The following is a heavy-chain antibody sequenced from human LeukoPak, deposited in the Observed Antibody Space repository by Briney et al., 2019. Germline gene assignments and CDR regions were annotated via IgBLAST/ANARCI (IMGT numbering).Heavy chain of an antibody. CDR2: IIPIFGTA. CDR1: GYTFTSYG. V-gene: IGHV1-69*13. Sequence: ASVKVSCKASGYTFTSYGISWVRQAPGQGLEWMGGIIPIFGTANYAQKFQGRVTITADESTSTAYMELSSLRSEDTAVYYCARAGITIFGVVIMIGWFDPWGQGTLVTVSS. CDR3: ARAGITIFGVVIMIGWFDP. J-gene: IGHJ5*02. D-gene: IGHD3-3*01.